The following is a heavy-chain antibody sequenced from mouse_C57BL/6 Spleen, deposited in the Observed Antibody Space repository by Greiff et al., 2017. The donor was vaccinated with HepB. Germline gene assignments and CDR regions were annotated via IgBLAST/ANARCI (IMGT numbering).Heavy chain of an antibody. V-gene: IGHV1-64*01. J-gene: IGHJ2*01. CDR2: IHPNSGST. CDR3: ARNALLTDYFDY. CDR1: GYTFTSYW. Sequence: QVQLQQPGAELVKPGASVKLSCKASGYTFTSYWMHWVKQRPGQGLEWIGMIHPNSGSTNYNEKFKSKATLTVDKSSSTAYMQLSSLTSEDSAVYYGARNALLTDYFDYWGQGTTLTVSS. D-gene: IGHD4-1*01.